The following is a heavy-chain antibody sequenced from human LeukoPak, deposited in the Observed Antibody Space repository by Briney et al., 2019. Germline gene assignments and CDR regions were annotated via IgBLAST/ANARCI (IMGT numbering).Heavy chain of an antibody. CDR1: GGSISSGGYY. CDR3: ARGRRYYYDSSGSLHFDY. V-gene: IGHV4-31*11. CDR2: IYYSGST. J-gene: IGHJ4*02. Sequence: PSQTLSLTCAVSGGSISSGGYYWSWIRQHPGKGLEWIGYIYYSGSTYYNPSLKSRVTISVDTSKNQFSLKLSSVTAADTAVYYCARGRRYYYDSSGSLHFDYWGQGTLVTVSS. D-gene: IGHD3-22*01.